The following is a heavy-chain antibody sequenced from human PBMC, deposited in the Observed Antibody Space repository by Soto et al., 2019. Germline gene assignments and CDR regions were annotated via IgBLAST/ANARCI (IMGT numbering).Heavy chain of an antibody. Sequence: QMQLVQSGPEVKKPGTSVKVSCKASGFTFTRSAVQWVRQARGQRLEWIGWIVAGSDNTNYAQKFQERVTITRDMSTITAYMELSSLRSEDTAVYYCAATLIAAIGTGHYYGMDVWGQGTTVTVSS. CDR1: GFTFTRSA. CDR2: IVAGSDNT. V-gene: IGHV1-58*01. CDR3: AATLIAAIGTGHYYGMDV. J-gene: IGHJ6*02. D-gene: IGHD6-13*01.